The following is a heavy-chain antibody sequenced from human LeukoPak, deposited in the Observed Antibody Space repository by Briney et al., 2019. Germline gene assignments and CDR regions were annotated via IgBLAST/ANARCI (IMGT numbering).Heavy chain of an antibody. Sequence: GGSLRLSCAASGFTFSSYWMSWVRQAPGKGLEWVANIKEDGSEKNYVDSVKGRFTISRDNSKNSLYLQMNSLRAEDTALYYCAKGGGGYSYGSPDYWGQGTLVTVSS. CDR1: GFTFSSYW. CDR3: AKGGGGYSYGSPDY. CDR2: IKEDGSEK. V-gene: IGHV3-7*03. J-gene: IGHJ4*02. D-gene: IGHD5-18*01.